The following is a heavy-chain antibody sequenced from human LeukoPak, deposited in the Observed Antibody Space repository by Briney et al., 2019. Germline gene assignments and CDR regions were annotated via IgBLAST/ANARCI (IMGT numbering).Heavy chain of an antibody. V-gene: IGHV1-8*01. CDR1: GYTFTSYD. Sequence: ASVKVSCKASGYTFTSYDINWVRQATGQGPEWMGWMNPNSGNTGYAQQFQGRVTMTRTTSTSTAYMELSSLRSDDTAVYYCARGWFGQLLQDYWGQGTLVTVSS. CDR2: MNPNSGNT. D-gene: IGHD3-10*01. J-gene: IGHJ4*02. CDR3: ARGWFGQLLQDY.